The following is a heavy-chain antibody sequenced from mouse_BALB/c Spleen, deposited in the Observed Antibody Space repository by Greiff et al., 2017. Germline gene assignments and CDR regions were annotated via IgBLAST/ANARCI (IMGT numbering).Heavy chain of an antibody. CDR1: GFSLTSYG. V-gene: IGHV2-9*02. CDR2: IWAGGST. D-gene: IGHD1-1*01. J-gene: IGHJ1*01. Sequence: QVQLKQSGPGLVAPSQSLSITCTVSGFSLTSYGVHWVRQPPGKGLEWLGVIWAGGSTNYNSALMSRLSISKDNSKSQVFLKMNSLQTDDTAMYYCARGSNYYGSSPFWYFDVWGAGTTVTVSS. CDR3: ARGSNYYGSSPFWYFDV.